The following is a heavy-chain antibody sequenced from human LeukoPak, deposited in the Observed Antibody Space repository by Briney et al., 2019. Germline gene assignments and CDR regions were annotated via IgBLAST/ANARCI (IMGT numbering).Heavy chain of an antibody. CDR2: IYTSGST. D-gene: IGHD4-17*01. Sequence: PSETLSLTCTVSGGSISSYYWSWIRQPAGKGLQWIGRIYTSGSTNYNPSLKGRVTMSVDTSKNQFSLKLSSVTAADTAVYYCASGVTVTKTNAFDIWGQGTMVTVSS. J-gene: IGHJ3*02. CDR3: ASGVTVTKTNAFDI. V-gene: IGHV4-4*07. CDR1: GGSISSYY.